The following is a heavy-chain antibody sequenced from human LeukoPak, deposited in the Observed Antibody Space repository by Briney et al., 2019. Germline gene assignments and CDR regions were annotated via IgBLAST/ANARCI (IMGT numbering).Heavy chain of an antibody. J-gene: IGHJ4*02. CDR2: ISGSGGST. V-gene: IGHV3-23*01. Sequence: GGSLRLSCAASGFTFSSYAVSWVRQAPGKGLEWVSAISGSGGSTYYADSVKGRFTISRDNSKNTLYLQMNSLRAEDTAVYYCASPYYYGSGSYSYTDYWGQGTLVTVSS. CDR3: ASPYYYGSGSYSYTDY. D-gene: IGHD3-10*01. CDR1: GFTFSSYA.